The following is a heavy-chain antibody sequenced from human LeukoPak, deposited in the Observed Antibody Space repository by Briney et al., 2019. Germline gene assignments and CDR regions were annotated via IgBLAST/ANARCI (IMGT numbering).Heavy chain of an antibody. CDR1: GGSFRSSSYY. CDR2: IYYSGST. D-gene: IGHD3-16*01. Sequence: PSETVSLTCTVWGGSFRSSSYYWGSIRQHPGKGLEWSGSIYYSGSTYYNPPLKSRVTISVDTSKNQFSLKLSSVTGADTAVYYCARQDWGTGIDYWGQGTLVTVSS. J-gene: IGHJ4*02. CDR3: ARQDWGTGIDY. V-gene: IGHV4-39*01.